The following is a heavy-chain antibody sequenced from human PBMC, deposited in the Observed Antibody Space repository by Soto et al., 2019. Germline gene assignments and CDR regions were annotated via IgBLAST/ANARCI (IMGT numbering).Heavy chain of an antibody. J-gene: IGHJ4*02. D-gene: IGHD6-25*01. Sequence: SETLSLTCSVSGGSVSSSTYYWGWIRQSPGKALEWIGSIYFSGSIYYKSSLKSRVTISVDTSKNQFSLKLTSVTAADTAVYYCARHGVAALQFDYWGQGTLVTVSS. CDR1: GGSVSSSTYY. CDR3: ARHGVAALQFDY. V-gene: IGHV4-39*01. CDR2: IYFSGSI.